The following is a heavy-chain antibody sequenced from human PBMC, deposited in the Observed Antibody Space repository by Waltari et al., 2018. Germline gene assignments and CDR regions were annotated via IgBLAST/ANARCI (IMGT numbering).Heavy chain of an antibody. J-gene: IGHJ5*02. D-gene: IGHD3-3*01. V-gene: IGHV1-58*01. CDR2: IVVGSGNT. CDR1: GFTFTSSS. Sequence: QLQLLQSGPEVKKPGTSVRVSCQASGFTFTSSSLQWVRQARGQGLEWIGWIVVGSGNTKYAQNFQERVTCTRDMSTSTAYMELKSLTSEDTAVYYCAAGLFGVFVQSFDPWGQGTLVTVSS. CDR3: AAGLFGVFVQSFDP.